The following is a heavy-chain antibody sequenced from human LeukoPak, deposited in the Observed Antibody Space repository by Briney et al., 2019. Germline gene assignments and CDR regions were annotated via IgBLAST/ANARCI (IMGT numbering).Heavy chain of an antibody. V-gene: IGHV4-4*07. CDR2: IYTSGST. J-gene: IGHJ4*02. D-gene: IGHD3-10*01. Sequence: SETLSLTCTVSGGSISSYYWSWIRQPAGKGLEWIGRIYTSGSTNYNPSLKSRVTISVDKSKNQFSLKLSSVTAADTAVYYCARDANYYGSESYYIDYWGQGTLVTVSS. CDR1: GGSISSYY. CDR3: ARDANYYGSESYYIDY.